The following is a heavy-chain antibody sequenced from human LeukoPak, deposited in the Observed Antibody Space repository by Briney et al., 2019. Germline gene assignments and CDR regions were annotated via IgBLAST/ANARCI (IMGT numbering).Heavy chain of an antibody. J-gene: IGHJ6*02. D-gene: IGHD3-22*01. V-gene: IGHV4-34*01. Sequence: PSETLSLTCAVYGGSFSGYYWSWIRQPPGKGLEWIGEINHSGSTNYNPSLKSRVTISVDTSKNQFSLKLSSVTAADTAVYYCARHVSSYYYDSSGYYGPFGYYYGMDVWGQGTTVTVSS. CDR2: INHSGST. CDR3: ARHVSSYYYDSSGYYGPFGYYYGMDV. CDR1: GGSFSGYY.